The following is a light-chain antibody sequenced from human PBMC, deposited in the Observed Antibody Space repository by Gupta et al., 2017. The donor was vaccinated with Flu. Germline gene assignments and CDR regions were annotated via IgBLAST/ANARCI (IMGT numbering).Light chain of an antibody. CDR2: GQK. Sequence: QTVRITCQGDSLRNYYASCYQPKPGQAPVLCMYGQKDRRSGIPDRFSGSTSGNTAALTISGAQAEEEADYYCYSRDNSGSNSWVFGGGTKLTVL. J-gene: IGLJ3*02. V-gene: IGLV3-19*01. CDR3: YSRDNSGSNSWV. CDR1: SLRNYY.